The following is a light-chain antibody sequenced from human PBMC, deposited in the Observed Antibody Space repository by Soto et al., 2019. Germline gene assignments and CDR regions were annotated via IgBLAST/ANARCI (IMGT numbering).Light chain of an antibody. Sequence: MTQSPAALSVSPGERATLSCRASQSVDINLAWYQLKPGQAPRLLVYSASTKATDLPGRFSGRGSGTEFTLTINNLQSEDFAVYYCQQYRNWPRPFGQGSKVDIK. V-gene: IGKV3-15*01. CDR1: QSVDIN. J-gene: IGKJ1*01. CDR2: SAS. CDR3: QQYRNWPRP.